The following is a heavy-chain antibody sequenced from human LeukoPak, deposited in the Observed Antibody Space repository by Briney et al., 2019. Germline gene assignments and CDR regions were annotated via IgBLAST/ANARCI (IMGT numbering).Heavy chain of an antibody. CDR2: MNPNNGDS. D-gene: IGHD6-25*01. Sequence: ASVKVSCKASGCTFTNYHINWVRQATGQGLEWMGWMNPNNGDSGYAQKFQGRVTITRDTSISTSYMELRSLRSDDTAVYFCARTTSFTASGYDYWGQGTLVTVSS. J-gene: IGHJ4*02. V-gene: IGHV1-8*03. CDR3: ARTTSFTASGYDY. CDR1: GCTFTNYH.